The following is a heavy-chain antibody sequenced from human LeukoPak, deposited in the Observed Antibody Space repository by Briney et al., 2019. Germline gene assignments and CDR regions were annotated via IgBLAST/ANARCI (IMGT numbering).Heavy chain of an antibody. Sequence: GGSLRLSCVVSGFTFNTYTINWVRQAPGKGLEWVSAISGSGGSTYYADSVKGRFTISRDNSKNTLYLQMNSLRAEDTAVYYCAKESGPYPPCDFDIWGQGTMVTVSS. D-gene: IGHD3-3*01. CDR2: ISGSGGST. J-gene: IGHJ3*02. V-gene: IGHV3-23*01. CDR3: AKESGPYPPCDFDI. CDR1: GFTFNTYT.